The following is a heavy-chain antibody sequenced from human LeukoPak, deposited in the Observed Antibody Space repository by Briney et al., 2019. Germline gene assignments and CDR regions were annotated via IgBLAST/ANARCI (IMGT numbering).Heavy chain of an antibody. CDR2: ISVSGNT. CDR1: GFTFSSYW. V-gene: IGHV3-23*01. J-gene: IGHJ4*02. CDR3: AKAPVTTCSGAYCYPFAY. D-gene: IGHD2-15*01. Sequence: GGSLRLSCAASGFTFSSYWMSWVRQAPGKGLEWVSAISVSGNTYHADSVKGRFTISRDSSKNTLYLQMNSLRAGDAAVYYCAKAPVTTCSGAYCYPFAYWSQGPLVTVSS.